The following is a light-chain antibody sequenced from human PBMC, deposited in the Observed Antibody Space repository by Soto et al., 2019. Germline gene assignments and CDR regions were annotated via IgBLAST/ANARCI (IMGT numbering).Light chain of an antibody. CDR1: QSVSSN. J-gene: IGKJ1*01. Sequence: EIVMTQSPATLSVSPGERATLSCRASQSVSSNLAWYQQKPGQAPRLLIYGASTRATGIPARFSGSGSGTEFTLPLSSLQSEDFAVYYWHQRGTFGQGTKVDIK. V-gene: IGKV3-15*01. CDR3: HQRGT. CDR2: GAS.